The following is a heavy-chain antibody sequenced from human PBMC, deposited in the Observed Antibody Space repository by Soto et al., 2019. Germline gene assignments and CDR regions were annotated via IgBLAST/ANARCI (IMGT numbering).Heavy chain of an antibody. CDR3: ARGDSTDCSNGVCSFFYNHDMDV. D-gene: IGHD2-8*01. J-gene: IGHJ6*02. CDR2: INPSTGAT. CDR1: EYTFTAYY. Sequence: ASVKVSCKASEYTFTAYYMCWVRQAPGQGLEWMGWINPSTGATNYAQKYQGRVTMTRDTSISTAYMELSRLRSDDTAIYYCARGDSTDCSNGVCSFFYNHDMDVWGQGTTVTVSS. V-gene: IGHV1-2*02.